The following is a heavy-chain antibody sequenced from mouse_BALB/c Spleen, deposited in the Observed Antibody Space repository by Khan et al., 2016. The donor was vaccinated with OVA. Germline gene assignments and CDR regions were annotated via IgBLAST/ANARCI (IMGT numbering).Heavy chain of an antibody. CDR3: ARTGYGSLGY. CDR2: INPNNGDT. J-gene: IGHJ2*01. D-gene: IGHD1-1*01. V-gene: IGHV1-18*01. CDR1: GYIFSDYT. Sequence: EVQLQQSGPELVKPGASVKISCKASGYIFSDYTIDWVKQSHGKGLEWIGDINPNNGDTFYNQNFKGKATLTVDKSSSTAFMQLRSLTSEDTAVYYCARTGYGSLGYWGQGTTLTVSS.